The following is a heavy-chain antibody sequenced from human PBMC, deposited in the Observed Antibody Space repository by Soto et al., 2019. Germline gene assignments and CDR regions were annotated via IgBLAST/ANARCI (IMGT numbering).Heavy chain of an antibody. CDR1: GFSLSTSGVG. V-gene: IGHV2-5*02. CDR2: IYWDDDK. Sequence: ESGPTLVNPTQTLTLTCTFSGFSLSTSGVGVGWIRQPPGKALEWLALIYWDDDKRYSPSLKSRLTITKDTSKNQVVLTMTNMDPVDTAAYYCAHTPGTYYDFWSGYYTGMEFDYWGQGTLVTV. D-gene: IGHD3-3*01. J-gene: IGHJ4*02. CDR3: AHTPGTYYDFWSGYYTGMEFDY.